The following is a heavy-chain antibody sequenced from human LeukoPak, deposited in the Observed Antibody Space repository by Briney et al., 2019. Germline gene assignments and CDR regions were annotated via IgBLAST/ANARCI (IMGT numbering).Heavy chain of an antibody. V-gene: IGHV3-21*01. CDR2: ISSSSSYI. D-gene: IGHD3-9*01. CDR1: GFTFSSYS. J-gene: IGHJ6*03. CDR3: ARQYYEILTGYYYYYYMDV. Sequence: GGSLRLSCAASGFTFSSYSMNWVRQAPGKGLEWVSSISSSSSYIYYADSVKGRFTISRDNAKNSLYLQMNSLRAEDTAVYYCARQYYEILTGYYYYYYMDVWGKGTTVTVSS.